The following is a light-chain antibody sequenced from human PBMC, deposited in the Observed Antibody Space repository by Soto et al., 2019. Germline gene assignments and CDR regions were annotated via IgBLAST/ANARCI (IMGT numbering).Light chain of an antibody. CDR2: NSD. Sequence: QSVLTQPPSASGTPGQRVVISCSGGNSNIGINPVNWYLHLPGTAPKLLIYNSDHPPSGVPDRFSGSKSGTSASLAISGLQSEDEADYFCSAWDDSIYGPVFGGGTKLTVL. CDR1: NSNIGINP. CDR3: SAWDDSIYGPV. J-gene: IGLJ2*01. V-gene: IGLV1-44*01.